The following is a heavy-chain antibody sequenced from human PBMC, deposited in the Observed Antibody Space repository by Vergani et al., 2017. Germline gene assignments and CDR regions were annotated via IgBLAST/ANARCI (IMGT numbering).Heavy chain of an antibody. CDR2: IWYDGSNK. CDR1: GFTFSSYG. J-gene: IGHJ3*02. D-gene: IGHD5-24*01. CDR3: ARDVGYSNAFDI. Sequence: QVQLVESGGGVVQPGRSLRLSCAASGFTFSSYGMHWVRQAPGKGLEWVAVIWYDGSNKYYADSVKGLFTISRDNSKNTLYLQMNSLRAEDTAVYYCARDVGYSNAFDIWGQGTMVTVSS. V-gene: IGHV3-33*01.